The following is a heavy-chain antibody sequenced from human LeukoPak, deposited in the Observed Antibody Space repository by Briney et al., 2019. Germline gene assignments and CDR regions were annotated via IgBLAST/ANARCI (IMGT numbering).Heavy chain of an antibody. CDR3: ARLKQWLAQPYGMDV. V-gene: IGHV4-59*08. CDR2: IYYSGST. CDR1: GGSISSYY. D-gene: IGHD6-19*01. J-gene: IGHJ6*02. Sequence: SETLPLTCTVSGGSISSYYWSWIRQPPGKGLEWIGYIYYSGSTNYNPSLKSRVTISVDTSKNQFSLKLSSVTAADTAVYYCARLKQWLAQPYGMDVWGQGTTVTVSS.